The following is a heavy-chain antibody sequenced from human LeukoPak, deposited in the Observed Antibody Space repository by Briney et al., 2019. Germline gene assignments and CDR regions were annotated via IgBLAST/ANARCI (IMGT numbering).Heavy chain of an antibody. J-gene: IGHJ4*02. Sequence: NTGGSLRLSCAASGFTFSSYSMNWVRQAPGKGLEWVSSISSSSSYIYYADSVKGRFTISRDNAKNSLYLQMNSLRPEDTAVYYCAREVAVAPTHYFDYWGQGTLVTVSS. CDR1: GFTFSSYS. D-gene: IGHD6-19*01. CDR3: AREVAVAPTHYFDY. CDR2: ISSSSSYI. V-gene: IGHV3-21*01.